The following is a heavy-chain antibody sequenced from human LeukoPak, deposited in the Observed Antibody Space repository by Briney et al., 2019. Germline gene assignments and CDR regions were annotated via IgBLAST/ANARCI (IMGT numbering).Heavy chain of an antibody. CDR1: GFPFRTYS. D-gene: IGHD3-10*01. CDR2: VSADGRTQ. Sequence: PGGSLRLSCATSGFPFRTYSIHWVRQAPGKGPEWVTVVSADGRTQLYSDSVKGRFTVSRDNSLNTLHLQMSSLKTEDTAVYYCARTMRFGELSRAFDIWGQGTMVTVSS. V-gene: IGHV3-30*03. J-gene: IGHJ3*02. CDR3: ARTMRFGELSRAFDI.